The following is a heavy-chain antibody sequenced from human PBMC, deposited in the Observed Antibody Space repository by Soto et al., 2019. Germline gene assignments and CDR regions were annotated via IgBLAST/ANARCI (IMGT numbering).Heavy chain of an antibody. D-gene: IGHD1-7*01. CDR3: ARDKARALGWNYPIAYYYYGMDV. CDR1: GGSISSYY. J-gene: IGHJ6*02. Sequence: QVQLQESGPGLVKPSETLSLTCTVSGGSISSYYWSWIRQPPGKGLEWIGYIYYSGSTNYNPSLKSRVTISVDTSKNQFSLKLSSVTAADTAVYYCARDKARALGWNYPIAYYYYGMDVWGQGTTVTVSS. CDR2: IYYSGST. V-gene: IGHV4-59*01.